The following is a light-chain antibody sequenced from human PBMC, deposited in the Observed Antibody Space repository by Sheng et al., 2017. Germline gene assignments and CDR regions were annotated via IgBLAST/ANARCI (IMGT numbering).Light chain of an antibody. CDR2: DAS. Sequence: EIVLTQSPATLSLSPGERATLSCRASQSVSSYLAWYQQKPGQAPRLLIYDASNRATGIPARFSGSGSGTDFTLTISRLEPEDFAVYYCQQYTGWPLTFGGGTKVEIK. J-gene: IGKJ4*01. CDR3: QQYTGWPLT. V-gene: IGKV3-11*01. CDR1: QSVSSY.